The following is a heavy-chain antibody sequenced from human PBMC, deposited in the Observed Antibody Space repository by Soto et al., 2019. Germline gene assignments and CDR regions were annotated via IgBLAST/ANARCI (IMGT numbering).Heavy chain of an antibody. V-gene: IGHV3-30*18. D-gene: IGHD6-13*01. CDR1: RFTFSSYA. CDR3: AKDSSSNWYRPYFYYGMDI. Sequence: GGSLRLSCGASRFTFSSYAMHWVRQAPGKGLNWVAVISYDGSKTYYADSVKGRFTISRDNPKNTLYLQMNSLRVEDTAVYYCAKDSSSNWYRPYFYYGMDIWGQGTTVTVSS. J-gene: IGHJ6*02. CDR2: ISYDGSKT.